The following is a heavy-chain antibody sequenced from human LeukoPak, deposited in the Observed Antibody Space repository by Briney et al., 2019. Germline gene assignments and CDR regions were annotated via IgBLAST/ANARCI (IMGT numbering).Heavy chain of an antibody. D-gene: IGHD3-10*01. CDR3: ARAMVLEGWFDP. V-gene: IGHV4-39*01. CDR1: RGSISGTGFY. Sequence: PSETLSLTCTVSRGSISGTGFYWAWIRQPPGKGLEWIGSVFYNGNTYHNPSLKSRVTMSVDTSKEQFSLKLSSVTAADTAVYYCARAMVLEGWFDPWGQGILVIVSS. J-gene: IGHJ5*02. CDR2: VFYNGNT.